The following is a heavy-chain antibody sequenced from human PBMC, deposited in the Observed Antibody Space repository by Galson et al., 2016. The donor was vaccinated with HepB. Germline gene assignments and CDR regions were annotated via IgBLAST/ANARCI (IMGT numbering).Heavy chain of an antibody. CDR1: GFTLSNYT. D-gene: IGHD3-10*01. J-gene: IGHJ6*02. V-gene: IGHV3-21*01. Sequence: SLRLSCAASGFTLSNYTMNWVRQAPGKGLECVSSISTNSNYIHYTNSVKGRFTISRDNAQNSLYLQMNSLRVEDTAVYYCVRIRGEELLWFRSYYGMDVWGQGTTVTVSS. CDR2: ISTNSNYI. CDR3: VRIRGEELLWFRSYYGMDV.